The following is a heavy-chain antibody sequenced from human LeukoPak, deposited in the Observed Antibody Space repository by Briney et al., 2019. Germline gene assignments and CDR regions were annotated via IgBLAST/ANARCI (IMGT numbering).Heavy chain of an antibody. Sequence: GGSLRLSCAASGFTFSSHGMNWVRQAPGKGLEWVSGISGSGSSTYYADSVKGRFTISRDNSKNTLYLQMNSLRAEDTAVYYCAKDRTALYYYDSSAYDYWGQGTLVTVSS. D-gene: IGHD3-22*01. V-gene: IGHV3-23*01. CDR1: GFTFSSHG. CDR2: ISGSGSST. J-gene: IGHJ4*02. CDR3: AKDRTALYYYDSSAYDY.